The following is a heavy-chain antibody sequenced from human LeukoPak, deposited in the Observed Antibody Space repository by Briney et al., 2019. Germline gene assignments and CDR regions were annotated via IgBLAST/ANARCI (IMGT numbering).Heavy chain of an antibody. CDR1: DDSFSSHY. D-gene: IGHD4-17*01. Sequence: TSETLSLTCAVSDDSFSSHYWTWIRQPPGKGQGWIGYISYIGSTNYNPSLKSRVTISIDTSKNQFSLKLTSVTAADTAVYYCARDLVTVTKGFDIWGQGTMVSVSS. V-gene: IGHV4-59*11. CDR2: ISYIGST. J-gene: IGHJ3*02. CDR3: ARDLVTVTKGFDI.